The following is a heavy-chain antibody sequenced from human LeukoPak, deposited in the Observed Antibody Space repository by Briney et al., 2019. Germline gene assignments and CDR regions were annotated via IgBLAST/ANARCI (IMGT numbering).Heavy chain of an antibody. CDR3: ARPSTTIVNYFDY. V-gene: IGHV1-69*04. CDR1: GGTFSSYA. J-gene: IGHJ4*02. Sequence: GSSVKVSCKASGGTFSSYAISWVRQAPGQGLEWMGRITPILGIANYAQKFQGRVTITADKSTSTAYMELSSLRSEDTAVYYCARPSTTIVNYFDYWGQGTLVTVSS. D-gene: IGHD3-16*02. CDR2: ITPILGIA.